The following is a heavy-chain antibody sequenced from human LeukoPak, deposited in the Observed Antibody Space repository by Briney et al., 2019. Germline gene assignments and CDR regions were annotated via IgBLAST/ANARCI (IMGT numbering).Heavy chain of an antibody. CDR3: ARDKTGDSRSAFDI. V-gene: IGHV4-38-2*02. D-gene: IGHD7-27*01. J-gene: IGHJ3*02. Sequence: PSETLSLTCTVSGYSISSGYHWGWIRQPPGKGLEWIGSIYHSGSTYYNPSLRSRVIISVDLSRNQFSLKLSSVTAADTAVYYCARDKTGDSRSAFDIWGQRTMVTVSS. CDR2: IYHSGST. CDR1: GYSISSGYH.